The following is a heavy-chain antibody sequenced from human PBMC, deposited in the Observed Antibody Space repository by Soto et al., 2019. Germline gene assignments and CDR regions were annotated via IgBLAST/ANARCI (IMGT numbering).Heavy chain of an antibody. CDR1: GFTFSSYA. D-gene: IGHD2-2*02. CDR3: AIVGGVYTTSLNDY. Sequence: EVQLLESGGGLVQPGGSLRLSCAASGFTFSSYAMSWVRQAPGKGLEWVSAISGSGGSTYYADSVKGRFTISRDNSKNTLYLQMNSLRAEDTAVYYCAIVGGVYTTSLNDYWGQGTLVTVSS. CDR2: ISGSGGST. V-gene: IGHV3-23*01. J-gene: IGHJ4*02.